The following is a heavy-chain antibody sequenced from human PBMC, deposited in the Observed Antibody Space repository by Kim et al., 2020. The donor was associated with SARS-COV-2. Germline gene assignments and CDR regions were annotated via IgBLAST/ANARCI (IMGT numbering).Heavy chain of an antibody. CDR1: GGSFSGYY. CDR3: ARGANRGQSLYYYYYGMDV. D-gene: IGHD2-8*01. Sequence: SETLSLTCAVYGGSFSGYYWSWIRQPPGKGLEWIGEINHSGSTNYNPSLKSRVTISVDTSKNQFSLKLSSVTAADTAVYYCARGANRGQSLYYYYYGMDVWGQGTTVTVSS. V-gene: IGHV4-34*01. CDR2: INHSGST. J-gene: IGHJ6*02.